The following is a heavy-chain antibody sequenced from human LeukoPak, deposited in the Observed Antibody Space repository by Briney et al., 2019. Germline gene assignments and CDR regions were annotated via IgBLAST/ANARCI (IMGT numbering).Heavy chain of an antibody. CDR1: GFTFSSHS. Sequence: GGSLRLSCAASGFTFSSHSMNWVRQAPGKGLEWVSYISSGSITIYYADSVKGRFTISRDNARNSLYLQMNSLRAEDTAVYYCARTTVVIPDDYWGQGTLVTVSS. V-gene: IGHV3-48*01. CDR3: ARTTVVIPDDY. CDR2: ISSGSITI. D-gene: IGHD4-23*01. J-gene: IGHJ4*02.